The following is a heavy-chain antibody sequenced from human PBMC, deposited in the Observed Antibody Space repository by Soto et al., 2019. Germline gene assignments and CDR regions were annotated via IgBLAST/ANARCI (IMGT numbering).Heavy chain of an antibody. CDR1: GGSISSSSYY. V-gene: IGHV4-39*07. CDR2: IYYSGST. CDR3: ARVGAARRRTGIDY. Sequence: QLQLQESGPGLVKPSETLSLTCTVSGGSISSSSYYWGWIRQPPGKGLEWIGSIYYSGSTYYNPSLKSRVTISVDTSKNQFSLKLSSVTAADTAVYYCARVGAARRRTGIDYWGQGTLVTVSS. J-gene: IGHJ4*02. D-gene: IGHD6-6*01.